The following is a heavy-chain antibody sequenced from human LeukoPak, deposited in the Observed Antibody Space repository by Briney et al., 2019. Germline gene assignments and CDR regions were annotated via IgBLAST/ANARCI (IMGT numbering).Heavy chain of an antibody. Sequence: GGSLRLSCAASGFTFSSYAMSWVRQAPGKGLEWVSAISGSGGSTYYAGSVKGRFTISRDNSKNTLYLQMNSLRAEDTAVYYCAKWDSGYDSGLDYWGQGTLVTVSS. CDR1: GFTFSSYA. CDR2: ISGSGGST. J-gene: IGHJ4*02. D-gene: IGHD5-12*01. CDR3: AKWDSGYDSGLDY. V-gene: IGHV3-23*01.